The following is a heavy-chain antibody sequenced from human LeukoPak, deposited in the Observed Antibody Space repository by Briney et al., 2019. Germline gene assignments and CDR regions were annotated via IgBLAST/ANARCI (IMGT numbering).Heavy chain of an antibody. CDR3: ARGSNPKTYDYWSGPEFQY. V-gene: IGHV3-30-3*01. J-gene: IGHJ1*01. CDR1: GFTFSSYA. CDR2: LSYDGSNN. Sequence: PGGSLRLSCAASGFTFSSYAMHWVRQAPGKWLEWVAVLSYDGSNNYYSDSVKGRLTISRDNFKNTLYLQMNSLRAEDTAVYYCARGSNPKTYDYWSGPEFQYWGQGTQVTVSS. D-gene: IGHD3-3*01.